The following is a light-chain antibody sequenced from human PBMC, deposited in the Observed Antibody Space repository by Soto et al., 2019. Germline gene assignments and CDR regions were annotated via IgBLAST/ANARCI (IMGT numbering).Light chain of an antibody. V-gene: IGKV3-20*01. CDR1: QSVATSQ. CDR3: QQFASSPRT. Sequence: EIVLTQSPGTLSLFPGERATLFCRASQSVATSQLAWYQQKPGQAPRLLIGASSRATGVPDRFIASGSGTDFTLTISRLEPEDFAVYYCQQFASSPRTFGRGTTVEIK. J-gene: IGKJ1*01. CDR2: GAS.